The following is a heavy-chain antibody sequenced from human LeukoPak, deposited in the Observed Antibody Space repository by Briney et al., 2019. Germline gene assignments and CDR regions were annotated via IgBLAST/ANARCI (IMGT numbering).Heavy chain of an antibody. CDR2: INTDGSST. CDR1: GFTFSSYW. J-gene: IGHJ4*02. D-gene: IGHD6-13*01. CDR3: ARVSSSSWWALDY. V-gene: IGHV3-74*01. Sequence: GGSLRLSCAASGFTFSSYWMHWVRQARGKGLVWVSRINTDGSSTSYADSVKGRFTISRDNAKNTLYLQMNSLRAEDTAVYYCARVSSSSWWALDYWGQGTLVTVSS.